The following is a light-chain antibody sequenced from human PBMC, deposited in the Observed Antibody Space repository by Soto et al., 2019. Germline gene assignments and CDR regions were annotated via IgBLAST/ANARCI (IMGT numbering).Light chain of an antibody. Sequence: EVVLTQSPATLSLSPGDRATLSCRASQTISNYLAWYQQKLGQAPRLLIYDASNRATSIPARFSGSGSGTDFTLTISSLEPEDFAVYYCQQRSDWPSFGQGTKLEIK. J-gene: IGKJ2*01. V-gene: IGKV3-11*01. CDR3: QQRSDWPS. CDR2: DAS. CDR1: QTISNY.